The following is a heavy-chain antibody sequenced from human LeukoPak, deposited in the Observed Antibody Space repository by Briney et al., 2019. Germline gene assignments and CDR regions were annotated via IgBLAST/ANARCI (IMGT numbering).Heavy chain of an antibody. J-gene: IGHJ5*02. D-gene: IGHD3-10*01. V-gene: IGHV5-51*01. CDR3: VRLFSIYYGSGSMRGWFDP. Sequence: GESLKISCKGSGYSFTTYWIGWVRQMPGKGLEWMGIIFPGDSDTRYSPSFQGQVTISADKSISTAYLQWSSLKASDTAMYYCVRLFSIYYGSGSMRGWFDPWGQGTLVTVSS. CDR1: GYSFTTYW. CDR2: IFPGDSDT.